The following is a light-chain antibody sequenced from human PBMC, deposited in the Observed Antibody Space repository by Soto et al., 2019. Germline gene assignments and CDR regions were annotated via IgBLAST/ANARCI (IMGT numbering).Light chain of an antibody. CDR2: GSS. V-gene: IGKV1-39*01. CDR1: QTINAY. Sequence: IQMTQSPSSLSASVGDRVTITCRASQTINAYISWYQQQPGKAPGLLIYGSSTLQSGVPSRFSGSGSGTDFTLTISSLQPEDFATYFCQQSFEIPVTFGQGTKLEI. CDR3: QQSFEIPVT. J-gene: IGKJ2*01.